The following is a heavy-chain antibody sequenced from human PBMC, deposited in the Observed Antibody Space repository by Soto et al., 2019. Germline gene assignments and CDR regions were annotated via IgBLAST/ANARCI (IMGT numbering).Heavy chain of an antibody. CDR1: VGSISSYY. CDR2: IYTSGST. V-gene: IGHV4-4*07. Sequence: PWETLSLTCTFSVGSISSYYWSWIRHPAGKGLEWIGRIYTSGSTNYNPSLKSRVTMSVDTSKNQFSLELSSVTAADTAVYYCARDTSGSWYGFAVVNWFEPWGQGTQVNVSS. CDR3: ARDTSGSWYGFAVVNWFEP. D-gene: IGHD6-13*01. J-gene: IGHJ5*02.